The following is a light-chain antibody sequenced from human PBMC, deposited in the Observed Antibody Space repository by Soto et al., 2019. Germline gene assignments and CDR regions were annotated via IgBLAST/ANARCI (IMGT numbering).Light chain of an antibody. CDR3: QHYYSTPYT. CDR2: WAS. CDR1: QSILYSSNNNNY. Sequence: DIVMTQSPDSLAVSLGERATINCKSSQSILYSSNNNNYLAWYQQKPGQPPQLLFYWASTRESGVSDRFSGSGSGTDFPLSISGLQAEDVAIYYCQHYYSTPYTFGQGTKLEIK. V-gene: IGKV4-1*01. J-gene: IGKJ2*01.